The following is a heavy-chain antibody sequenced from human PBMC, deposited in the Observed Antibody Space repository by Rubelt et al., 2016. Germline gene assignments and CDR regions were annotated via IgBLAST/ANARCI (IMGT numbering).Heavy chain of an antibody. Sequence: GQGLEWVSSISGTGDDSYYADSVRGRLTISRDKSKSTLYLQMNSLRAEDTAVYYFAKAIASLIRRGIDHWGQGTMVAGSS. V-gene: IGHV3-23*01. CDR2: ISGTGDDS. CDR3: AKAIASLIRRGIDH. D-gene: IGHD3-10*01. J-gene: IGHJ4*02.